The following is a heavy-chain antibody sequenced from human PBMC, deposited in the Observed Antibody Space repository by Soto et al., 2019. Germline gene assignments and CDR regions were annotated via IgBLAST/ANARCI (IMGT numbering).Heavy chain of an antibody. Sequence: QVQLQESGPGLVKPSQTLSLTCTVSGGSISSGDYYWSWIRQPPGKGLAWIGYIYYSGNTYYSPSLKSRVTISVDTSKNQFSLKLSSVTAADTSVYYCARERPDGTRLDPWGQGTLVTVSS. CDR2: IYYSGNT. J-gene: IGHJ5*02. CDR1: GGSISSGDYY. D-gene: IGHD2-2*01. V-gene: IGHV4-30-4*01. CDR3: ARERPDGTRLDP.